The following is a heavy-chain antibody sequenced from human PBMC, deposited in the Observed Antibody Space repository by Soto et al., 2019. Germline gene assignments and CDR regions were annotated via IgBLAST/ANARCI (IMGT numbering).Heavy chain of an antibody. CDR1: GFIVSDTY. CDR2: ISNRGDT. V-gene: IGHV3-66*01. CDR3: GREPRYRRGGSFPTTGEAYAI. J-gene: IGHJ3*02. D-gene: IGHD2-15*01. Sequence: GGSLRLSCTASGFIVSDTYVNWVRQAPGKGLEWVSVISNRGDTHYADSVRGRFSLSRDISDNTLHLQMNNLRVEDTAVYYCGREPRYRRGGSFPTTGEAYAIRGHRTMVPVS.